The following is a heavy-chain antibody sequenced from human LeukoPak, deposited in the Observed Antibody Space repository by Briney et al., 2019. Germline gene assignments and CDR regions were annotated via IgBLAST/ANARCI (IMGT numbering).Heavy chain of an antibody. CDR3: ARGPHVLMVYAPFNY. CDR1: GFTFSSYW. J-gene: IGHJ4*02. CDR2: ISTDGSST. V-gene: IGHV3-74*03. Sequence: GGSLRLSCAASGFTFSSYWMHWVRQAPGKGLVWVSRISTDGSSTTYADSVKGRFTISRDNAKNTLYLEMNSLRAEDTAVYYCARGPHVLMVYAPFNYWGQGTLVTVSS. D-gene: IGHD2-8*01.